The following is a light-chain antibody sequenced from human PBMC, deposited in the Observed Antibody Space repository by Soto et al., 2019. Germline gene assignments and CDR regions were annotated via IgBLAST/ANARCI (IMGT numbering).Light chain of an antibody. Sequence: EIVLTQSPATLSLSPWERATLSCRASQSVSSYLAWYQQKPGQAPRPLIYDASNRATGIPARFSGSGSGTDFTLTISSLEPEDFAGYYCQQRSNWPPTFGQGTRLEIK. CDR2: DAS. CDR1: QSVSSY. V-gene: IGKV3-11*01. CDR3: QQRSNWPPT. J-gene: IGKJ5*01.